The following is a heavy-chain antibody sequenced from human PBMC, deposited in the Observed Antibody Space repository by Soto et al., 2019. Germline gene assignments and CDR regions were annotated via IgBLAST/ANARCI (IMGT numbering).Heavy chain of an antibody. CDR3: ARRSDYIWGSYRPNAFDI. J-gene: IGHJ3*02. V-gene: IGHV5-51*01. CDR2: IYPGDSDT. Sequence: GESLKISCKGSGYSFTSYWIGWVRQMPGKGLEWMGIIYPGDSDTRYSPSSQGQVTISADKSISTAYLQWSSLKASDTAMYYCARRSDYIWGSYRPNAFDIWGQGTMVTVSS. CDR1: GYSFTSYW. D-gene: IGHD3-16*02.